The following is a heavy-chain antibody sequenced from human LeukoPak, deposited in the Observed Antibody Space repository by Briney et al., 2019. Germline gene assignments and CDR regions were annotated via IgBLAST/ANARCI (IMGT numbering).Heavy chain of an antibody. Sequence: GGSLRLSCAASGFTFSGYWMSWVRQAPGKGLEWVANIKQDGSEKYYVDSVKGRFTISRDNAKNSLYLQMNSLRAEDTAVYYCARDRVYYYDSSGYYGMDVWGQGTTVTVSS. CDR3: ARDRVYYYDSSGYYGMDV. CDR1: GFTFSGYW. J-gene: IGHJ6*02. D-gene: IGHD3-22*01. CDR2: IKQDGSEK. V-gene: IGHV3-7*01.